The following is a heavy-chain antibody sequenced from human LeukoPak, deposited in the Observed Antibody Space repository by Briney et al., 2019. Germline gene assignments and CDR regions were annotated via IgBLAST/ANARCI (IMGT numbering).Heavy chain of an antibody. CDR1: RFTFDDYA. J-gene: IGHJ4*02. D-gene: IGHD2-15*01. Sequence: GGSLRLSCAASRFTFDDYAMHWVRQAPEKGLEWVSGISWNSGSIGYADSVKGRFTISRDNAKNSLNLQMNSLRAEDTALYHCARDGYCSGGSCPPPSNWGQGTLVTVSS. CDR3: ARDGYCSGGSCPPPSN. V-gene: IGHV3-9*01. CDR2: ISWNSGSI.